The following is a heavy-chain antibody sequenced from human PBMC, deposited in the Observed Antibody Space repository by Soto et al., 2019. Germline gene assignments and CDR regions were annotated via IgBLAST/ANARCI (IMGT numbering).Heavy chain of an antibody. D-gene: IGHD1-1*01. CDR2: ISAQNGTT. CDR3: ARGRYGDY. J-gene: IGHJ4*02. V-gene: IGHV1-18*01. Sequence: QVHLVQSGAEVKKPGASVKVSCKGSGYAFTTYGITWVRQAPGQGLEWMGWISAQNGTTNSAQKLQGRVTVTRDTSTSTAYMELRSLRSDDTAVYYCARGRYGDYWGQGALVTVSS. CDR1: GYAFTTYG.